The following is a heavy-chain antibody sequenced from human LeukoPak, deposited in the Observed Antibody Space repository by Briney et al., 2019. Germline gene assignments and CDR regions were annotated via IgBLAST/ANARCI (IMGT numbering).Heavy chain of an antibody. CDR2: ISSSSSYI. Sequence: GSLRLSCAASGITFSSYSMNWARQAPGKGLEWVSSISSSSSYIYYADSVKGRFTISRDNAKSSLYLQMNSLRAEDTAVYYCARAIVATNIDYWGRGTLVTVSS. CDR3: ARAIVATNIDY. CDR1: GITFSSYS. J-gene: IGHJ4*02. D-gene: IGHD5-12*01. V-gene: IGHV3-21*01.